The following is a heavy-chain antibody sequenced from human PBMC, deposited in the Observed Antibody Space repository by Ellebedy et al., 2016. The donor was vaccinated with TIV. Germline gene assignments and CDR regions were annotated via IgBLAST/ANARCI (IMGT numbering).Heavy chain of an antibody. CDR1: GFALRNYA. V-gene: IGHV3-48*04. J-gene: IGHJ3*01. CDR2: LSASSTAI. Sequence: GESLKISXAASGFALRNYAMNWVRQAPGKGLEWISYLSASSTAIDYADSVKGRFTISRDNAKNSLYLQMKSLRLEDTAVYYCARAKGQYSESYSAFDLWGQGTMVAVSS. D-gene: IGHD1-26*01. CDR3: ARAKGQYSESYSAFDL.